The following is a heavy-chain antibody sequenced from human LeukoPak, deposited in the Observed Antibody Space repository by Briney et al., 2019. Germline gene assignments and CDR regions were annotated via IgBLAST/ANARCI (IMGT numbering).Heavy chain of an antibody. CDR3: ARTATYYNNYYFDY. J-gene: IGHJ4*02. D-gene: IGHD3-10*01. CDR2: IYYSGST. CDR1: GGSISSYY. Sequence: SETLSLTCTVSGGSISSYYGSWIRQPPGKGLEWIGYIYYSGSTSYNPSLKSRVTMSVDTSKNQFSLKLSSVTAADTAVYYCARTATYYNNYYFDYWGQGTLVTVSS. V-gene: IGHV4-59*08.